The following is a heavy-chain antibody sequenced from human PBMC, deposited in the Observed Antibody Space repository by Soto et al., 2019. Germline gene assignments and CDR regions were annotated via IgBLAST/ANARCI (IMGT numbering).Heavy chain of an antibody. CDR1: GFTFSSYG. CDR2: IWYDGSNK. Sequence: QVQLVESGGGVVQPGRSLRLSCAASGFTFSSYGMHWVRQAPGKGLEWVAVIWYDGSNKYYADSVKGRFTISRDNSKNTLYLQMNSLRAEDTAVYYYARGYSWNWFDPWGQGTLVTVSS. J-gene: IGHJ5*02. V-gene: IGHV3-33*01. D-gene: IGHD5-18*01. CDR3: ARGYSWNWFDP.